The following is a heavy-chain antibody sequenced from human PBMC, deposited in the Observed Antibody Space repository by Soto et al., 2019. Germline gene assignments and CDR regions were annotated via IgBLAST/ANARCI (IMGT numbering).Heavy chain of an antibody. V-gene: IGHV3-21*01. D-gene: IGHD3-22*01. CDR3: ARGPHPGLFKYYYDSSGSFLFDY. CDR1: GFTFSSYS. Sequence: GSLRLSCAASGFTFSSYSMNWVRPAPGKGLEWVSSISSSSSYIYYADSVKGRFTISRDNAKNSLYLQMNSLRAEDTAVYYCARGPHPGLFKYYYDSSGSFLFDYWGQGTLVTVSS. J-gene: IGHJ4*02. CDR2: ISSSSSYI.